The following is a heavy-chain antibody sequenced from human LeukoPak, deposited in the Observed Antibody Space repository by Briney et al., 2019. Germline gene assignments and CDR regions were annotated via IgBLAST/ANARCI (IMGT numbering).Heavy chain of an antibody. J-gene: IGHJ4*02. D-gene: IGHD1-1*01. Sequence: QPGAPIRLSCAAAGTTSSSNHMSFGRAPPGKGLEWASVIYSGGSTDYADSLKGRFTISRDNLRNTLYLQMNSLRAEDTAVYYCARAPAGYNWGQGTLVTFSS. CDR1: GTTSSSNH. CDR3: ARAPAGYN. V-gene: IGHV3-53*01. CDR2: IYSGGST.